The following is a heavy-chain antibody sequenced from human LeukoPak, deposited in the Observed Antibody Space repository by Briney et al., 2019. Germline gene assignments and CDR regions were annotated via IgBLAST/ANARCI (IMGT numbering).Heavy chain of an antibody. Sequence: SETLSLTCTVSGYSITSGYYWAWIRQSPGKGLEWIGSFFHSGNNFYNPSLRSRVTISLGTSRNQSSLKLNSVTAADTAVYYCARRGYASGWHAYDSWGQGVLVAVSS. J-gene: IGHJ4*02. D-gene: IGHD6-19*01. CDR1: GYSITSGYY. CDR2: FFHSGNN. CDR3: ARRGYASGWHAYDS. V-gene: IGHV4-38-2*02.